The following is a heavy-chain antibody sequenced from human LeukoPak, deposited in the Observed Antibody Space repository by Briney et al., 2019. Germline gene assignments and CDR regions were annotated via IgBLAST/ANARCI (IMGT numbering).Heavy chain of an antibody. CDR1: GGSISSGDYY. D-gene: IGHD4-17*01. Sequence: PSQTLSLTCTVSGGSISSGDYYWSWIRQPPGKGLEWIGYIYYSGSTYYNPSLKSRVTISVDTSKNQFSLKLSSVTAADTAVYYCARDGGGHDYGEPDYWGQGIQVTVSS. CDR2: IYYSGST. CDR3: ARDGGGHDYGEPDY. J-gene: IGHJ4*02. V-gene: IGHV4-30-4*01.